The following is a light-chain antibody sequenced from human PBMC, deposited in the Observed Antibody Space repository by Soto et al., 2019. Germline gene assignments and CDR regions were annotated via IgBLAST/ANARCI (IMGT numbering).Light chain of an antibody. Sequence: QSVLTQPPSASGTPGQRVTISCSGSSSNIGSNTVNWYQQLLGTAPKLLIYNNNQRPSGVPDRFSGSKSGTSASLAISGLQSEDEADYYCAAWDDSLNGLVFGTGTKVTVL. CDR1: SSNIGSNT. CDR3: AAWDDSLNGLV. V-gene: IGLV1-44*01. CDR2: NNN. J-gene: IGLJ1*01.